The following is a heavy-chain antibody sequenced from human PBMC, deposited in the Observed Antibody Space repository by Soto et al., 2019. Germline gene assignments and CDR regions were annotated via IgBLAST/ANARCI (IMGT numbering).Heavy chain of an antibody. CDR3: ARLPVVRGLTDYFPFDP. D-gene: IGHD3-10*01. V-gene: IGHV4-39*01. J-gene: IGHJ5*02. Sequence: KPSETLSLTCSVSGVAISSSSYWWGWVRQSAGKGLEWIGSIYHNGRTHYNPSLQSRATISVDTAKRQFSLSLTSVTDADTAVYFCARLPVVRGLTDYFPFDPWGQGVLVTVSS. CDR1: GVAISSSSYW. CDR2: IYHNGRT.